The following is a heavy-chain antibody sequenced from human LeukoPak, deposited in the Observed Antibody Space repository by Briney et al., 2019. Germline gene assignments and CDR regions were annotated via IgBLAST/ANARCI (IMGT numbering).Heavy chain of an antibody. D-gene: IGHD5-18*01. Sequence: SETLSLTCGVSGGSISTTNWWTWVRQPPGEGLEWIGEVHLSGRTHYNPSLESRVTMSVDMSENHISLRLTSVTAADTAVYYCARETYIDTAMDPDAFDIWGQGTMVTVSS. CDR2: VHLSGRT. CDR3: ARETYIDTAMDPDAFDI. CDR1: GGSISTTNW. V-gene: IGHV4-4*02. J-gene: IGHJ3*02.